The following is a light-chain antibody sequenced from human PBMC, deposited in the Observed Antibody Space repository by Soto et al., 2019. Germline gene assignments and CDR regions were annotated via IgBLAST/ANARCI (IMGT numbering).Light chain of an antibody. CDR2: GAS. Sequence: EIVLSQSPSTLSLSPGERATLSCRASQSVSSYLAWYQQKPGQAPRLLIYGASTRATGIPARFSGSGSGTEFTLTISSLQSEDFAVYYCQQYNNLLWTFGQGTKVDI. V-gene: IGKV3-15*01. J-gene: IGKJ1*01. CDR3: QQYNNLLWT. CDR1: QSVSSY.